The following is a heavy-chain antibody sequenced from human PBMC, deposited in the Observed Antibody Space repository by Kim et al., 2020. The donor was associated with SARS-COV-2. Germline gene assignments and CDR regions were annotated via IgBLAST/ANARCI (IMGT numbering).Heavy chain of an antibody. J-gene: IGHJ4*02. V-gene: IGHV1-3*01. CDR1: GYTFTTSA. CDR3: ARDRLPLDY. D-gene: IGHD2-21*02. Sequence: ASVKVSCKASGYTFTTSAIHWVRQAPGQRPEWMGYINADTGYTKYSQKFQDRVTVTRDTSASTAYMQLSSLRSEDTAMYYCARDRLPLDYWGQGTLITVSS. CDR2: INADTGYT.